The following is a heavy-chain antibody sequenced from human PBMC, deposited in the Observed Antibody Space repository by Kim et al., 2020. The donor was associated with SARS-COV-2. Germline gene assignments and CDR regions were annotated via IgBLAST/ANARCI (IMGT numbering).Heavy chain of an antibody. J-gene: IGHJ6*03. CDR3: ARSRMTRGGVGEGLMDV. CDR1: GGTFSSYA. D-gene: IGHD3-16*01. V-gene: IGHV1-69*04. Sequence: SVKVSCKASGGTFSSYAISWVRQAPGQGLEWMGRIIPIFGIANYAQKFQGRVTITADKSTSTAYMELSSLRSEDTAVYYCARSRMTRGGVGEGLMDVWGKGTTVTVSS. CDR2: IIPIFGIA.